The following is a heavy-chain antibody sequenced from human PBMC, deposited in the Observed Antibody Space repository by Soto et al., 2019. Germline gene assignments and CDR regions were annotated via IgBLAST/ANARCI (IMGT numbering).Heavy chain of an antibody. V-gene: IGHV3-23*01. J-gene: IGHJ3*02. D-gene: IGHD2-15*01. CDR1: GFTFYSYA. CDR2: IGSVGGDT. CDR3: VKDRMAYHSVWDPFDI. Sequence: EVQLLESGGGLVQPGGSLRLSCAASGFTFYSYAMSWVRQAPGKGLVWVSTIGSVGGDTYYADSVKGRFTISRDDSKNTLLLQMNSLRAEDTAVYYCVKDRMAYHSVWDPFDIWGQGTMVTVSS.